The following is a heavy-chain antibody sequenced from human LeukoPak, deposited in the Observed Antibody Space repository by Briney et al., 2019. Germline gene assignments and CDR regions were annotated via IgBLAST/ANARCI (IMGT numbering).Heavy chain of an antibody. V-gene: IGHV4-39*01. J-gene: IGHJ4*02. CDR3: ARHEGYTLYYFDY. D-gene: IGHD5-24*01. CDR2: IYYSGST. Sequence: SETLSLTCTVSGGSLSSSIYYWAWIRQPPGKGLEWIGSIYYSGSTYYNPSLKSRVTISVDTSKNQFSLKLSSVTAADTAVYYCARHEGYTLYYFDYWSQGTLVTVSS. CDR1: GGSLSSSIYY.